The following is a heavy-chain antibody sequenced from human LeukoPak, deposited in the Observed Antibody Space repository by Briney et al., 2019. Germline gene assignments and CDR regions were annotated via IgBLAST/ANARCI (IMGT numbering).Heavy chain of an antibody. CDR3: ARDLGGYDILTGYEHFDP. V-gene: IGHV1-2*02. D-gene: IGHD3-9*01. J-gene: IGHJ5*02. Sequence: ASVKVSCKASGYTFTGYYIHWVRQAPGQGLEWMGWINPNSGGTNYAQKFQGRVTMTRDTSISTAYMELSRLRSDDTAVYYCARDLGGYDILTGYEHFDPWGQGTLVTVSS. CDR2: INPNSGGT. CDR1: GYTFTGYY.